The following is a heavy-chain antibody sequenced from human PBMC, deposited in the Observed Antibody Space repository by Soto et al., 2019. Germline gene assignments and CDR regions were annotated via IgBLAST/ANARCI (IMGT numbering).Heavy chain of an antibody. Sequence: GASVKVSCKASGYTFVDYALHWVRQAPGQGLEWVGWMNPKTGNIKSSHKFEDRVSITRDTATSTAYMELSGLRSEDTAVYFCTREAVVAENCFDPWRQGTLVTVSS. CDR2: MNPKTGNI. D-gene: IGHD3-22*01. CDR3: TREAVVAENCFDP. CDR1: GYTFVDYA. V-gene: IGHV1-3*01. J-gene: IGHJ5*02.